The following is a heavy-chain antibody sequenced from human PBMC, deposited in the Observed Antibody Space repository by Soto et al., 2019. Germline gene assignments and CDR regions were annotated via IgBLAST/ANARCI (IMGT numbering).Heavy chain of an antibody. J-gene: IGHJ4*02. CDR3: ARADCSGGSCYSGGTCDY. CDR2: IIPILGIA. CDR1: GGTFSSYT. Sequence: QVQLVQSGAEVKKPGSSVKVSCKASGGTFSSYTISWVRQAPGQGLEWMGRIIPILGIANYAQKFQGRVTITADXXTXTXXIELSSVRSEDTAVYYCARADCSGGSCYSGGTCDYWGQGTLVTVSS. V-gene: IGHV1-69*02. D-gene: IGHD2-15*01.